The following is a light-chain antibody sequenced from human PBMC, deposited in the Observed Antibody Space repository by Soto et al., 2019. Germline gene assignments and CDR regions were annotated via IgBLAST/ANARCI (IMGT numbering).Light chain of an antibody. J-gene: IGKJ4*01. V-gene: IGKV1-9*01. Sequence: DIHLTQSQSFLAASVGDRVTITCRASQDISIELVWYQQQPGKAPKVLIYGAFTLQSGVPSRFRGSGSGTDFTLTISSLQPEDFGTYYCHQLNSYPVTFGGGTKVDIK. CDR3: HQLNSYPVT. CDR2: GAF. CDR1: QDISIE.